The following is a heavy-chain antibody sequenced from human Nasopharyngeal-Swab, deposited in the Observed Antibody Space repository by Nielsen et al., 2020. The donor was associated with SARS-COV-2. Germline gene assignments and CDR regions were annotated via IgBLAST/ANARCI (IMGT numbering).Heavy chain of an antibody. Sequence: VRQAPGKGLEWVSVIYSGGSTYYADYVKGGFTIASDNTKNKLYLQRISLRAEDTAVYYCAKSRGRDGDNYAFDTWGQGTMVTVSS. CDR3: AKSRGRDGDNYAFDT. D-gene: IGHD5-24*01. CDR2: IYSGGST. J-gene: IGHJ3*02. V-gene: IGHV3-53*01.